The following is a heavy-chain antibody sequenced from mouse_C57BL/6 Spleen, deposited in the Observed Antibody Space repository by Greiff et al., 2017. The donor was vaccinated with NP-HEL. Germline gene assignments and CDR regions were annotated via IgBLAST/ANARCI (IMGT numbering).Heavy chain of an antibody. J-gene: IGHJ2*01. V-gene: IGHV1-76*01. CDR3: ASEEGGNFDY. Sequence: QVQLQQSGAELVRPGASVKLSCKASGYTFTDYYINWVKQRPGQGLEWIARIYPGSGNTYYNEKFKGKATLTAEKSSSTAYMQLSSLTSEDSAVYFCASEEGGNFDYWGQGTTLTVSS. CDR2: IYPGSGNT. CDR1: GYTFTDYY.